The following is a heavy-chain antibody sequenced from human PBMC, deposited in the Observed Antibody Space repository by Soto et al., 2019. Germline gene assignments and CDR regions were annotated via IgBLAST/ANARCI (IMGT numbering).Heavy chain of an antibody. CDR3: AREEGSSGYYYWFDP. V-gene: IGHV1-69*01. Sequence: VQVSCKASGGTFSSYSISSVRQAPGQGLEWMGGIIPIFGTANYAQKFQGRVTITADESTSTAYMELSSLRSEDTAVYYCAREEGSSGYYYWFDPWGQGTLVTVSS. CDR2: IIPIFGTA. CDR1: GGTFSSYS. D-gene: IGHD3-22*01. J-gene: IGHJ5*02.